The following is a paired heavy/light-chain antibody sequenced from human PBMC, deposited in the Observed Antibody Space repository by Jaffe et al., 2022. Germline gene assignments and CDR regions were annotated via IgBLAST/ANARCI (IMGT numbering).Heavy chain of an antibody. CDR1: GFTFGIYA. CDR3: TRNPPGDHTTGWFDP. J-gene: IGHJ5*02. V-gene: IGHV3-49*03. Sequence: EVQLVESGGDLVQPGRSLRLSCTASGFTFGIYAISWFRQAPGKGLEWVSVIRSKPYGGTSEYAASVKGRFTISRDDSKSIAYLQMNSLKTEDTALYYCTRNPPGDHTTGWFDPWGQGTLVTVSS. CDR2: IRSKPYGGTS. D-gene: IGHD4-17*01.
Light chain of an antibody. J-gene: IGKJ1*01. Sequence: DIQLTQSPSTLSASVGDRVTITCRASERISGWLAWYQQKPGRAPKLLIYKASSLESGVPSRFSGSGSGTEFTLTISSLQPDDFASYYCKQYDSYPWTFGQGTKVEIK. CDR1: ERISGW. CDR2: KAS. V-gene: IGKV1-5*03. CDR3: KQYDSYPWT.